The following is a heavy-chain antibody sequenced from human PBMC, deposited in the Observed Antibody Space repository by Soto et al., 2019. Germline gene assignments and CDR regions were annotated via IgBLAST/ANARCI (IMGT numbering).Heavy chain of an antibody. CDR1: GFTFDDYA. V-gene: IGHV3-9*01. Sequence: PGGSLRLSCAASGFTFDDYAMHWVRQAPGKGLEWVSGISWNSGSIGYADSVKGRFTISRDNAKNSLYLQMNSLRAEDTALYYCAKAVGIAVAPTRPFDYWGQGTLVTVSS. D-gene: IGHD6-19*01. CDR3: AKAVGIAVAPTRPFDY. CDR2: ISWNSGSI. J-gene: IGHJ4*02.